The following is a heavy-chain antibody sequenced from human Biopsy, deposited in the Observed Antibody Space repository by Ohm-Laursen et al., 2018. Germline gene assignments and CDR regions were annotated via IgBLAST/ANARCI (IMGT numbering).Heavy chain of an antibody. Sequence: TLSLTCAVSGGSIISYYWTWIRQTPGKGLQWIGHVYNGGITNYNPSLKSRVTISKDTSEPQFSLRLSSVTAADTAVYYCARQDGYLGYEYWGQGALVTVSS. D-gene: IGHD5-24*01. CDR1: GGSIISYY. V-gene: IGHV4-59*08. J-gene: IGHJ4*02. CDR3: ARQDGYLGYEY. CDR2: VYNGGIT.